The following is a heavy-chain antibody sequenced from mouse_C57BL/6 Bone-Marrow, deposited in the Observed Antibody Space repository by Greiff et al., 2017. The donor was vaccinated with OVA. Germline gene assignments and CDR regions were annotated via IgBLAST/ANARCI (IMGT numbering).Heavy chain of an antibody. CDR2: ISSGGDYI. V-gene: IGHV5S21*01. J-gene: IGHJ4*01. CDR1: GFTFSSYA. Sequence: EVQLVESGEGLVKPGGSLKLSCAASGFTFSSYAMSWVRQTPEKRLEWVASISSGGDYIYYSDNVKGRFTISRDNASNTLYLEMSGLKSVDTAMYYCASDDGYGCRRGYIDYWGQGTSVTVSS. D-gene: IGHD2-10*02. CDR3: ASDDGYGCRRGYIDY.